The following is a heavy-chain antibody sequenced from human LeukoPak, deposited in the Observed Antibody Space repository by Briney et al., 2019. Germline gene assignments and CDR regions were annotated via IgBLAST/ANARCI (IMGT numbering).Heavy chain of an antibody. CDR3: ARLTTVTSLDY. D-gene: IGHD4-17*01. CDR1: GYTFTSNG. V-gene: IGHV1-18*01. CDR2: ISSYNGNT. J-gene: IGHJ4*02. Sequence: GASVKVPCKTSGYTFTSNGISWVRQAPGQGLEWMGWISSYNGNTNYAQKFQGRVTMTTDTSTSTVYMELRSLRSDDTAVYYCARLTTVTSLDYWGQGTLVTVSS.